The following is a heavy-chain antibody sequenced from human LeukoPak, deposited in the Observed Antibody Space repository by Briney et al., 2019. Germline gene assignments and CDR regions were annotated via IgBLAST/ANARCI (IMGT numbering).Heavy chain of an antibody. D-gene: IGHD3-9*01. Sequence: ASVKVSCKASGYTFTSYAMHWVRQAPGQRLEWMGWINAGNGNTKYSQKFQGRVTITRDTSASTAYMELSSLRSEDTAVYYCARGGYDILTGYPYFDYWGQGTLVTVSS. CDR3: ARGGYDILTGYPYFDY. V-gene: IGHV1-3*01. J-gene: IGHJ4*02. CDR2: INAGNGNT. CDR1: GYTFTSYA.